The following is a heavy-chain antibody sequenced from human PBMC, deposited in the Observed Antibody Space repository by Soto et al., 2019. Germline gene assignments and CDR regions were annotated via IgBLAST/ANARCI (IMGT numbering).Heavy chain of an antibody. J-gene: IGHJ4*02. CDR1: GFTLSSYG. CDR3: ARDRKRWLFDY. CDR2: IWYDGSNK. V-gene: IGHV3-33*01. Sequence: QVQLVESGGGVVQPGRSLRLSCAASGFTLSSYGMHWVRQAPGKGLEWVAVIWYDGSNKYYADSVKGRFTISRDNSKNTLYLQMNSLRAEDTAVYYCARDRKRWLFDYWGQGTLVTVSS. D-gene: IGHD5-12*01.